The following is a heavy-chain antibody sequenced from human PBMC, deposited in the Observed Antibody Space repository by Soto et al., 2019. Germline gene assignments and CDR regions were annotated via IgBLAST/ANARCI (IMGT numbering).Heavy chain of an antibody. V-gene: IGHV3-21*01. CDR1: GFTFSSYS. Sequence: GGSLRLSCAASGFTFSSYSMNWVRQAPGKGLEWVSSXXSXXSXXXXXDXXXGRFTISRDNAKNSLYLQMNSLRAEDTAVYYCAREVATPSHTAMVGWGQGTLVTVSS. CDR3: AREVATPSHTAMVG. D-gene: IGHD5-18*01. CDR2: XXSXXSXX. J-gene: IGHJ4*02.